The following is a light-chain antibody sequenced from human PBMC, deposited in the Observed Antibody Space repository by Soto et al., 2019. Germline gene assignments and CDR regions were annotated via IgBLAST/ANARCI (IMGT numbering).Light chain of an antibody. V-gene: IGLV2-14*01. J-gene: IGLJ1*01. CDR1: SGDIGSYNR. CDR2: EVT. Sequence: ALTQPASVSGSPGQSITISCTGTSGDIGSYNRVSWYQQHPGKAPKLIIYEVTDRPSGVSNRFSGSKSGNTASLTISGLRAEDEAEYYCSSYTNINTRACVFGTGTKVTVL. CDR3: SSYTNINTRACV.